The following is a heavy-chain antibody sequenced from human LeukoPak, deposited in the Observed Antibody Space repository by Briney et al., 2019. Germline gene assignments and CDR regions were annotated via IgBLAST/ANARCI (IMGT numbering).Heavy chain of an antibody. CDR3: ARDSFTYYDFWSGYPEVGYFDY. Sequence: PGGSLRLSCAASGFTVSSNYMSWVRQAPGKGLEWVSVIYSGGSTYYADSVKGRFTISRDNSKNTLYLQMNSLRAEDTAVYYCARDSFTYYDFWSGYPEVGYFDYWGQGTLVTVSS. CDR2: IYSGGST. CDR1: GFTVSSNY. D-gene: IGHD3-3*01. J-gene: IGHJ4*02. V-gene: IGHV3-66*02.